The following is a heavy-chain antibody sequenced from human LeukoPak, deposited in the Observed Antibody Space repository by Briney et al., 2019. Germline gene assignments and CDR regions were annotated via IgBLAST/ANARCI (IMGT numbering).Heavy chain of an antibody. CDR3: ARSPSCSSASCYTNY. Sequence: GGSLRLSCAASGFTFSNYGMNWVRQAPGRGLEWVASISSSSSHIYYADSVKSRFTISRDNAKNSLYLQMNSLRAEDTAVYYCARSPSCSSASCYTNYWGQGTLVTVSS. CDR1: GFTFSNYG. D-gene: IGHD2-2*02. V-gene: IGHV3-21*01. CDR2: ISSSSSHI. J-gene: IGHJ4*02.